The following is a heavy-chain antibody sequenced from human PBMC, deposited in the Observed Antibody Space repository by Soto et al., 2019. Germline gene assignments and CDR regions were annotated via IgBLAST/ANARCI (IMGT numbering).Heavy chain of an antibody. CDR2: IYYSGST. CDR1: GGSISSSSYY. CDR3: ARVLLSRVFGVVNWFDP. Sequence: SETLSLTCTVSGGSISSSSYYWSWIRQPPGKGLEWIGYIYYSGSTNYNPSLKSRVTISVDTSKNQFSLKLSSVTAADTAVYYCARVLLSRVFGVVNWFDPWGQGTLVTVSS. V-gene: IGHV4-61*01. D-gene: IGHD3-3*01. J-gene: IGHJ5*02.